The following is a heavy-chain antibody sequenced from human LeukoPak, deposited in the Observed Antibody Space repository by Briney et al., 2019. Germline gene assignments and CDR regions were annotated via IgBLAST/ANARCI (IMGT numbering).Heavy chain of an antibody. CDR2: INPNSGGT. D-gene: IGHD5-18*01. J-gene: IGHJ4*02. CDR3: ARARIQLWLFD. Sequence: ASVKVSCKASGYTFTSYGISWVRQAPGQGLEWMGWINPNSGGTNYAQKFQGRVTMTRDTSISTAYMELSRLRSDDTAVYYCARARIQLWLFDWGQGTLVTVSS. V-gene: IGHV1-2*02. CDR1: GYTFTSYG.